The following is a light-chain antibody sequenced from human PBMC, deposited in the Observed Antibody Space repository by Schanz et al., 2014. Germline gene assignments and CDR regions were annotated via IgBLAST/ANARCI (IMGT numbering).Light chain of an antibody. V-gene: IGLV2-8*01. CDR2: EVN. J-gene: IGLJ2*01. CDR3: SSYTSSSTFVV. CDR1: SSDVGGYDF. Sequence: QSVLTQPPSASGSPGQSVTISCTGTSSDVGGYDFVSWYQQHPGKAPKLMIYEVNKRPSGVPDRFSASKSGNTASLTVSGLQAEDEADYYCSSYTSSSTFVVFGGGTKLTVL.